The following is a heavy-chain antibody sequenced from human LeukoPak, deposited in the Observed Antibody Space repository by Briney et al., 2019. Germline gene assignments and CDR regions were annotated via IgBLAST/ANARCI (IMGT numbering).Heavy chain of an antibody. J-gene: IGHJ5*02. CDR1: GGSISSYY. Sequence: PSETLSLTCTVSGGSISSYYWSWIRQPPGKGLEWIGSIYYSGSTYYNPSLKSRVTISVDTSKNQFSLKLSSVTAADTAVYYCASRIVGAIYNWFDPWGQGTLVTVSS. CDR2: IYYSGST. D-gene: IGHD1-26*01. CDR3: ASRIVGAIYNWFDP. V-gene: IGHV4-59*05.